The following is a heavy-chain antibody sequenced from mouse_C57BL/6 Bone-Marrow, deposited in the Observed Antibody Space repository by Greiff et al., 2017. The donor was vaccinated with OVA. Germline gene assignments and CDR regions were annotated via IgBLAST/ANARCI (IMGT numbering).Heavy chain of an antibody. CDR2: ISDGGSYT. D-gene: IGHD1-1*01. CDR1: GFTFSSYA. J-gene: IGHJ1*03. Sequence: EVQVVESGGGLVKPGGSLKLSCAASGFTFSSYAMSWVRQTPEKRLEWVATISDGGSYTYYPDNVKGRFTISRDNAKNNLYLQMSHLKSEDTAMYYCARDGFHYYGSSYRYFDVWGTGTTVTVSS. CDR3: ARDGFHYYGSSYRYFDV. V-gene: IGHV5-4*01.